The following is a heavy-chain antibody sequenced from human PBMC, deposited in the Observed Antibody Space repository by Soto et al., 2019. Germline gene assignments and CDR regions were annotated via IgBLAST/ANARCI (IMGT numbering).Heavy chain of an antibody. V-gene: IGHV3-33*01. D-gene: IGHD1-7*01. CDR1: GFTFSSYG. J-gene: IGHJ4*02. CDR2: IWYDGSNK. CDR3: ARGLNNWNYVLFDY. Sequence: GGSLRLSCAASGFTFSSYGMHWVRQAPGKGLEWVAVIWYDGSNKYYADSVKGRFTISRDNSKNTLYLQMNSLRAEDTAVYYCARGLNNWNYVLFDYWGQGTLVTVSS.